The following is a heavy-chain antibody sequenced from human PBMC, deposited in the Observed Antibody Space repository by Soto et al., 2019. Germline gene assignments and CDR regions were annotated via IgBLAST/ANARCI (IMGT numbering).Heavy chain of an antibody. V-gene: IGHV4-59*08. CDR3: ARHEEYYDILTGYYYYYGMDV. D-gene: IGHD3-9*01. Sequence: SETLSLTCTVAGGSLSSYYLSWIRQPPGKGLEWIGYIYYSGSTNYNPSLKSRVTISVDTSKNQFSLKLSSVTAADTAVYYCARHEEYYDILTGYYYYYGMDVWGQGTTVTVSS. J-gene: IGHJ6*02. CDR2: IYYSGST. CDR1: GGSLSSYY.